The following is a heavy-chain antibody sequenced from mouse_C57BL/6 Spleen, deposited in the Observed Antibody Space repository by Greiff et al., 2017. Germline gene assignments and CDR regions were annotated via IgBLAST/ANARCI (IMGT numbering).Heavy chain of an antibody. J-gene: IGHJ1*03. V-gene: IGHV1-80*01. CDR2: IYPGDGDT. D-gene: IGHD1-1*02. CDR1: GYAFSSYW. CDR3: ARLRAMVPWYFDV. Sequence: QVQLQQSGAELVKPGASVKISCKASGYAFSSYWMNWVKQRPGKGLEWIGQIYPGDGDTNYNGKFKGKATLTADQSSSTAYMQLSSLTSEDSAVYFCARLRAMVPWYFDVWGTGTTVTVSS.